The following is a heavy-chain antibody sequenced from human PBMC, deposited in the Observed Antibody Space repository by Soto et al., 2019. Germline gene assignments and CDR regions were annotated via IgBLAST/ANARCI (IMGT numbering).Heavy chain of an antibody. CDR2: IIPILGIA. J-gene: IGHJ6*02. V-gene: IGHV1-69*02. CDR1: GGTFSSYT. CDR3: ARGSGGYRDYYYGMDV. D-gene: IGHD5-12*01. Sequence: GASVKVSCKASGGTFSSYTISWVRQAPGQGLEWMGRIIPILGIANYAQKFQGRVTITADKSTSTAYMELSSLRSEDTAVYYCARGSGGYRDYYYGMDVWGQGTTVTVSS.